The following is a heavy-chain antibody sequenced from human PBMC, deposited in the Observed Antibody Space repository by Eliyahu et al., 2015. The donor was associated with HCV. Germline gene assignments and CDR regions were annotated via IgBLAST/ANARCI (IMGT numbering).Heavy chain of an antibody. Sequence: QVTLRESGPALVKPTQTLTLTCTFSGFSLSTIRMRVGWXRQPPGRALEWLARIDWDGDTFYSSSLRSRLTISRATSNSQVVLTMTNMDPTDTGTYYCARIPVTSGFDAWGQGIRVTVSS. J-gene: IGHJ5*02. CDR2: IDWDGDT. V-gene: IGHV2-70*04. CDR3: ARIPVTSGFDA. CDR1: GFSLSTIRMR. D-gene: IGHD4-17*01.